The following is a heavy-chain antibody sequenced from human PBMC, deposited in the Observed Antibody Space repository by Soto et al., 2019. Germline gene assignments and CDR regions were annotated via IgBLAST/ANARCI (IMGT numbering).Heavy chain of an antibody. J-gene: IGHJ4*02. CDR2: IYYSGST. D-gene: IGHD6-19*01. CDR3: AREWLAGAGAYYFDY. Sequence: QLQLQESGPGLVKPSETLSLTCTVSGGSVDISSNYWGWIRQAPGKGLEWIANIYYSGSTYYNPSLRGRTTISMDTSKNQFSLKLSSVTAADTAVYYCAREWLAGAGAYYFDYWGQGTLVTVSS. CDR1: GGSVDISSNY. V-gene: IGHV4-39*01.